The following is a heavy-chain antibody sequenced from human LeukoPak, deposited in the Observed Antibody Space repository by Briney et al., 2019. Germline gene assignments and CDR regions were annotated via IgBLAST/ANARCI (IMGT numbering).Heavy chain of an antibody. CDR3: AHFKGGSFDF. CDR1: GGSISSSNYY. J-gene: IGHJ3*01. D-gene: IGHD1-26*01. Sequence: SEALSLTCTVSGGSISSSNYYWGWIRQPPGKGLEWIGSIYYSGNTYYNPSLKSRVTISVDTSKNQFSLKLTSVTAADTAVYYCAHFKGGSFDFWGQGTMVTVSS. V-gene: IGHV4-39*01. CDR2: IYYSGNT.